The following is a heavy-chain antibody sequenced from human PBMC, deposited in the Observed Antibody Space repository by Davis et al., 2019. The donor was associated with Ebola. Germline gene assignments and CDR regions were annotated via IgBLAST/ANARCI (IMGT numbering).Heavy chain of an antibody. Sequence: SWVRQPPGKGLEWVGYIYNNGNTYYNPSLKSRVTISIDTSKNQFSLRLNSMTAADAAVYFCARVMRRAYAFDFWGQGTVVTVSS. J-gene: IGHJ3*01. CDR2: IYNNGNT. V-gene: IGHV4-30-4*07. CDR3: ARVMRRAYAFDF. D-gene: IGHD6-25*01.